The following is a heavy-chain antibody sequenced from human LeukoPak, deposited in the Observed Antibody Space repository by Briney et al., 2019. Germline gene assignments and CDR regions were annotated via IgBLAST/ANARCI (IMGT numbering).Heavy chain of an antibody. D-gene: IGHD3-10*01. CDR1: GDSISGTKW. CDR3: ARRAYGSGSLDWFDP. CDR2: IYHSGST. Sequence: PSETLSLTCAVSGDSISGTKWWSWVRQPPGKGLEWIGEIYHSGSTNYNPSLKSRVTISIDRSENQFSLKLSSVTAADTAVYYCARRAYGSGSLDWFDPWGQGTLVTVSS. V-gene: IGHV4-4*02. J-gene: IGHJ5*02.